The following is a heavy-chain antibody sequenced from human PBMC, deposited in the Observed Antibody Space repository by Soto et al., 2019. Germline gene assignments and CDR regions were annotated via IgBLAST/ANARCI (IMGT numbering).Heavy chain of an antibody. CDR1: GFTFSSYA. Sequence: GGSLRLSCAASGFTFSSYAMHWVRQAPGKGLEWVAVISYDGSNKYYADSVKGRFTISRDNSKNTLYLQMNSLRAEDTAVYYCARDPSPGYGYGYYFDYWGQGTLVTVSS. CDR3: ARDPSPGYGYGYYFDY. J-gene: IGHJ4*02. D-gene: IGHD5-18*01. CDR2: ISYDGSNK. V-gene: IGHV3-30-3*01.